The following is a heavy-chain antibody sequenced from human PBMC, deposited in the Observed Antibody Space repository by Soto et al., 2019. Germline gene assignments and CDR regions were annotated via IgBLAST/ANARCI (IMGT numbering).Heavy chain of an antibody. CDR3: AKNQPSWATRAAFDY. V-gene: IGHV3-23*01. D-gene: IGHD2-2*01. CDR1: GFTFSNYA. J-gene: IGHJ4*02. CDR2: ISGGSGDST. Sequence: GGSLRLSCAASGFTFSNYAMNWVRQAPGKGLEWVSGISGGSGDSTFYAYSVKGRFTISRDNSKNTLHLQMNSLRTEDTAVYYCAKNQPSWATRAAFDYWGQGTLVTVSS.